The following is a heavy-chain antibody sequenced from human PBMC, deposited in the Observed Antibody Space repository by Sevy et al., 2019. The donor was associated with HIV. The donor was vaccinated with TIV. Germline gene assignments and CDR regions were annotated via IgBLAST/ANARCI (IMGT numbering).Heavy chain of an antibody. Sequence: SETLSLTCTVSGGSISSGGYYWSWIRQHPGKGLEWIGYIYYSGSTYYNPSLKSRVTISVDTSKNQFSLKLSSVTAADTAVYYCAREIDYGATGYFDCWGQGTLVTVSS. V-gene: IGHV4-31*03. J-gene: IGHJ4*02. CDR3: AREIDYGATGYFDC. CDR2: IYYSGST. D-gene: IGHD4-17*01. CDR1: GGSISSGGYY.